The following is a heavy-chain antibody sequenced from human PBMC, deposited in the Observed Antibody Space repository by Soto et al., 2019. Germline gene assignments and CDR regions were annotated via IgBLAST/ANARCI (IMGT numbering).Heavy chain of an antibody. D-gene: IGHD3-3*01. V-gene: IGHV3-23*01. J-gene: IGHJ4*02. CDR2: ISGSGGST. CDR1: GFTFSSYA. Sequence: GGSLRLSCAASGFTFSSYAMGWVRQAPGKGLEWVSAISGSGGSTYYADSVKGRFTISRDNSKNTLYLQMNSLRAEDTAVYYCAKVAGSGYYTPRYFEYWGQGTLVTVSS. CDR3: AKVAGSGYYTPRYFEY.